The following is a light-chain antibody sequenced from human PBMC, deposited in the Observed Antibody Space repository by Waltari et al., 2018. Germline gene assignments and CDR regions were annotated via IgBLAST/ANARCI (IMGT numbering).Light chain of an antibody. CDR2: DNN. Sequence: QSVLTQPPSVSAAPGPQVTISCSGRTSTIVNNYVSWYQQVPGTAPKLLIYDNNQRPSGIPDRFSGSKSGTSATLGITGLQTGDEADYYCGTWDSSLSAGVFGGGTKVTV. CDR3: GTWDSSLSAGV. J-gene: IGLJ3*02. V-gene: IGLV1-51*01. CDR1: TSTIVNNY.